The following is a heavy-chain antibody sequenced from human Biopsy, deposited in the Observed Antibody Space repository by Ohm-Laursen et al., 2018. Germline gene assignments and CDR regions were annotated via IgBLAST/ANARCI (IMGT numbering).Heavy chain of an antibody. J-gene: IGHJ6*02. Sequence: EASVKVSCKASGGTFSSFAISWVRQAPGQGLEWMGGILPIFHTTSYAQKFQGRITITADEFPRTAYMELSSLRSEDTAVYYCARGVSGTPYHNYGLDVWGQGTTVTFSS. CDR3: ARGVSGTPYHNYGLDV. V-gene: IGHV1-69*13. D-gene: IGHD3-10*01. CDR2: ILPIFHTT. CDR1: GGTFSSFA.